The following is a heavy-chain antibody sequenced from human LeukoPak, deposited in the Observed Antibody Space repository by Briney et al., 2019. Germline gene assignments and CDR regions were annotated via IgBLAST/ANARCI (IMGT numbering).Heavy chain of an antibody. CDR1: GFTVSSNY. D-gene: IGHD3-10*01. Sequence: PGGSLRLSCAASGFTVSSNYMSWVRQAPGKGLEWVSVIYSGGSTYYADSVKGRFTISRDNSKNTLYLQMSSLRAEDTAVYYCARDRRSGSFTRYFDYWGQGTLVTVSS. CDR2: IYSGGST. J-gene: IGHJ4*02. V-gene: IGHV3-53*01. CDR3: ARDRRSGSFTRYFDY.